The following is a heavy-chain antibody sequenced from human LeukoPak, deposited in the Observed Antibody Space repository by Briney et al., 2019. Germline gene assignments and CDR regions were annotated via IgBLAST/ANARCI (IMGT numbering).Heavy chain of an antibody. D-gene: IGHD3-22*01. J-gene: IGHJ5*02. CDR1: GFTLSSYA. V-gene: IGHV3-23*01. CDR2: ISGSGGST. Sequence: GGSLRLSCAASGFTLSSYAMSWVRQAPGKGLEWVSAISGSGGSTYYADSVKGRFTISRDNSKNTLYLQMNSLRAEDTAVYYCAKVLPEVEGPYYYDSSGPNWFDPWGQGTLVTVSS. CDR3: AKVLPEVEGPYYYDSSGPNWFDP.